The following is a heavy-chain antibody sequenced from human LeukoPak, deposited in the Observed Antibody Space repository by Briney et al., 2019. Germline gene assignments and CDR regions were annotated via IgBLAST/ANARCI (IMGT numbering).Heavy chain of an antibody. D-gene: IGHD4-17*01. CDR2: ISSSSRTI. V-gene: IGHV3-48*02. CDR1: GFTFSSYS. CDR3: ARDFYGDYGFDF. J-gene: IGHJ4*02. Sequence: GGSLRLSCAASGFTFSSYSMNWVRQAPGKGLEWVSYISSSSRTIYYTDSVKGRFTISRGNAQNSLYLQMNSLRDDDTAVYYCARDFYGDYGFDFWGQGTLVTVSS.